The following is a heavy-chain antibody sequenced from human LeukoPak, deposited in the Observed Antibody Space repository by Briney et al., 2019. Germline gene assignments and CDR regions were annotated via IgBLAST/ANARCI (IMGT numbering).Heavy chain of an antibody. CDR2: ISSRGST. CDR1: GDSISSGDYY. V-gene: IGHV4-61*02. CDR3: ARGPYSYDSSVAFDI. J-gene: IGHJ3*02. D-gene: IGHD3-22*01. Sequence: SETLSLTCTVSGDSISSGDYYWRWIRQPAGKGLEWIGRISSRGSTNYTPPHKIRVTISVDTSKNQFSLKLSSVTAADTAAYFCARGPYSYDSSVAFDIWGQETMFTVSS.